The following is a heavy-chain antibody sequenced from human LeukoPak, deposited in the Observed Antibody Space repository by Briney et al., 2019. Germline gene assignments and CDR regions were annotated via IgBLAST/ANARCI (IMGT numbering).Heavy chain of an antibody. CDR1: GGSISSSSYY. Sequence: PSETLSLTCTVSGGSISSSSYYWGWIRQPPGKGLEWIGSIYYSGSTYYNPSLKSRVTISVDTSKNQFSLKLSSVTAADTAVYYCARDSKQTATINYWGQGTLVTVSS. CDR2: IYYSGST. V-gene: IGHV4-39*07. J-gene: IGHJ4*02. D-gene: IGHD5-24*01. CDR3: ARDSKQTATINY.